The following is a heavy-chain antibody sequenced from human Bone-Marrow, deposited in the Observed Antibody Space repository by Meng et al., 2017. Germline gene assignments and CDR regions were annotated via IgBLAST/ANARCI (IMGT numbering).Heavy chain of an antibody. D-gene: IGHD2-15*01. Sequence: GESLKISCAASGFTFSDYYMSWIRQAPGKGLEWVSYISSSGSTIYYADSVKGRFTISRDNAKNSLYLQINSLRAEDTAVYYCARAIKKGMYGYCSGGSCYTLGFDYWGQGTLVTVSS. J-gene: IGHJ4*02. V-gene: IGHV3-11*01. CDR2: ISSSGSTI. CDR3: ARAIKKGMYGYCSGGSCYTLGFDY. CDR1: GFTFSDYY.